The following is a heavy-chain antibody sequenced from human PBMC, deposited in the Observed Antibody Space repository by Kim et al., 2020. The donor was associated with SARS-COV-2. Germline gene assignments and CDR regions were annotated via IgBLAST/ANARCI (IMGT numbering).Heavy chain of an antibody. V-gene: IGHV3-48*02. CDR3: ARDAHGLAV. J-gene: IGHJ6*02. CDR2: TR. Sequence: TRYYAESVKGRVTIARDDAKNSLYLQMNSLRDEDTAVYYGARDAHGLAVWGQGTTVTVSS.